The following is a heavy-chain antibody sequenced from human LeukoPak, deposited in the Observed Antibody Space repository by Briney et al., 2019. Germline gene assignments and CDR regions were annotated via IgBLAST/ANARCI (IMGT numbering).Heavy chain of an antibody. Sequence: SVKVSCKASGGTFSSYAISWARQAPGQGLEWMGGIIPIFGTANYAQKFQDRVTITADESTSTAYMELSSLRSEDTAVYYCARDPGYSYGLNWFDPWGQGTLVTVSS. CDR3: ARDPGYSYGLNWFDP. D-gene: IGHD5-18*01. CDR2: IIPIFGTA. V-gene: IGHV1-69*13. J-gene: IGHJ5*02. CDR1: GGTFSSYA.